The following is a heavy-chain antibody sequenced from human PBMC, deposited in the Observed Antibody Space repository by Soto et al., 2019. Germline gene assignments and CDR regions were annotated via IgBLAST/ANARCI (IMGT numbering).Heavy chain of an antibody. Sequence: QVQLVESGGGVVQPGRSLRLSCAASGFTFSSYGMHWVRQAPGKGLEWVAVIWYDGSNKYYADSVKGRFTLSRDKSKNTLYLQMNSLRAEDTAVYYCARGVRIAGAGDYDYWGKGTLVTVSS. CDR2: IWYDGSNK. CDR3: ARGVRIAGAGDYDY. D-gene: IGHD6-19*01. CDR1: GFTFSSYG. J-gene: IGHJ4*02. V-gene: IGHV3-33*01.